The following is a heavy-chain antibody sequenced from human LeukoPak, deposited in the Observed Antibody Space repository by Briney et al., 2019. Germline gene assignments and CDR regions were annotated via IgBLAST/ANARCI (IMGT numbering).Heavy chain of an antibody. CDR3: ARSTSGSYFSYFDY. CDR1: GVSISSYY. D-gene: IGHD1-26*01. J-gene: IGHJ4*02. Sequence: SETLSLTCTVSGVSISSYYWSWIRQPPGKGLEWIGYIYYSGSTNYNPSLKSRVTISVDTSKNQFSLKLSSVTAADTAVYYCARSTSGSYFSYFDYWGQGTLVTVSS. CDR2: IYYSGST. V-gene: IGHV4-59*01.